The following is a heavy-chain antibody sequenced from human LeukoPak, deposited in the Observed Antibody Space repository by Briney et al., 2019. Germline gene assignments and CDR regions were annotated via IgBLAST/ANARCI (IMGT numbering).Heavy chain of an antibody. Sequence: GGSLRLSCAASGFTFSGYGMHWVRQAPGQGLEWVAFIRYYGSDKRYADSVKGRFTISRDNSRNTLYLQMNSLRPEDTAVYYCAKDLSGYCSGGSCYPNWFDPWGQGTLVTVSS. CDR2: IRYYGSDK. D-gene: IGHD2-15*01. J-gene: IGHJ5*02. CDR3: AKDLSGYCSGGSCYPNWFDP. V-gene: IGHV3-30*02. CDR1: GFTFSGYG.